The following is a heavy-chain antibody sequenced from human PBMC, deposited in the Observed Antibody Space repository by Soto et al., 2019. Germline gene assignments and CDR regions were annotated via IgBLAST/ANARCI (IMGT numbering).Heavy chain of an antibody. CDR1: GGSISSSSYY. Sequence: TCTVSGGSISSSSYYWGWIRQPPGKGLEWIGSIYHGGSTYYNPSLNSRVTLSIDMTNNHVSLILNSVTAADTAVYYCARVGPWVPYYYDSSPYTFENWFDPWGQGTLVTVSS. CDR3: ARVGPWVPYYYDSSPYTFENWFDP. J-gene: IGHJ5*02. D-gene: IGHD3-22*01. V-gene: IGHV4-39*02. CDR2: IYHGGST.